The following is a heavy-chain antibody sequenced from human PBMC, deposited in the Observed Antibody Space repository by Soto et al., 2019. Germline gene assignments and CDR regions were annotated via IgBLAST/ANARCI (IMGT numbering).Heavy chain of an antibody. Sequence: SETLSLTCSVSGYSVTSSDYYWSWIRQPPGKGLEWIGGMFYSGLTYYNPSLKSRVTLSVDTSKNQFSVRLNSVTAADTAVYYCAPLSVSLSGPYGIHVWGQGTTVTVSS. CDR3: APLSVSLSGPYGIHV. CDR2: MFYSGLT. V-gene: IGHV4-39*01. J-gene: IGHJ6*02. CDR1: GYSVTSSDYY. D-gene: IGHD2-15*01.